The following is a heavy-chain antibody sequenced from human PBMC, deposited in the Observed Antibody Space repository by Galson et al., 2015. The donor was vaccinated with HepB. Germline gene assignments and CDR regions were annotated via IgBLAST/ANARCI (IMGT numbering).Heavy chain of an antibody. J-gene: IGHJ4*02. CDR3: ARDGVGGDY. D-gene: IGHD3-16*01. CDR2: ISGYNGDT. CDR1: GYTFTSYG. Sequence: SVKVSCKASGYTFTSYGVNWVRQARGQGLDWMGWISGYNGDTSYAQKLQGKITMTTETSTNTAYLDLRSLTSDDTAVYYCARDGVGGDYWGQGTLVTVSS. V-gene: IGHV1-18*04.